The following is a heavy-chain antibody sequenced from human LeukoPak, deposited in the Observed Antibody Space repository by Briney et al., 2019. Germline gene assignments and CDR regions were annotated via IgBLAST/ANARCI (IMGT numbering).Heavy chain of an antibody. CDR3: ARPLLGSDAFDI. Sequence: SETLSLTCTVSGGSISSYYWSWIRQPPGKGLEWIGYIYTSGSTNYNPSLKSRVTISVDTSKNQFSLKLSSVTAADTAVYYCARPLLGSDAFDIWGQGTMVTVSS. V-gene: IGHV4-4*09. CDR2: IYTSGST. J-gene: IGHJ3*02. CDR1: GGSISSYY. D-gene: IGHD2-15*01.